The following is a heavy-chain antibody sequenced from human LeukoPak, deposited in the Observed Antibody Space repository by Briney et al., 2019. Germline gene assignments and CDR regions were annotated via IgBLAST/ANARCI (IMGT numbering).Heavy chain of an antibody. CDR1: EFTFSIFA. CDR2: ISHDGRNK. J-gene: IGHJ4*02. D-gene: IGHD3-10*01. V-gene: IGHV3-30*04. Sequence: GGSLRLSCAASEFTFSIFAMHWVRQAPGKGLEWVAVISHDGRNKYYAASVKGRFTISRDNSKNTQYLQMNSLRAEDTAVYYCGRDANYCGSGGRYGGVDYWGQGTLVTVSS. CDR3: GRDANYCGSGGRYGGVDY.